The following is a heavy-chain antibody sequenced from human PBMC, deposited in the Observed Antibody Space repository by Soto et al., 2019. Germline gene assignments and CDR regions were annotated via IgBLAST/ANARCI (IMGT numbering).Heavy chain of an antibody. Sequence: HVQLVQSGTEVKKPGASVRVSCMVSGYPFTTYYRHWVRQAPGQGLEWMGWIDPRSGGTVYEQKFQGRVTMTRDTSISTVYMDLSGLTSDDTALYYCATDDYGIFPYWGQGSLVTGSS. D-gene: IGHD3-10*01. J-gene: IGHJ4*02. V-gene: IGHV1-2*02. CDR3: ATDDYGIFPY. CDR1: GYPFTTYY. CDR2: IDPRSGGT.